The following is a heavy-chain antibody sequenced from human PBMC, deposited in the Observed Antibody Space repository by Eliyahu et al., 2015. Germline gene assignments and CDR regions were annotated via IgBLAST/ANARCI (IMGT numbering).Heavy chain of an antibody. J-gene: IGHJ3*02. CDR3: AKSRGSSWYPHALDI. V-gene: IGHV3-9*01. Sequence: EVQLVESGGGLVQPGRSLXLSCAAXGXTFDDYGMPWVRQAPGKGLGWVSGIVWNSDTIGYADSVRGRFTISRDNAKNSMYLQMNSLRAEDTALYYCAKSRGSSWYPHALDIWGQGTMVTVSS. CDR1: GXTFDDYG. CDR2: IVWNSDTI. D-gene: IGHD6-13*01.